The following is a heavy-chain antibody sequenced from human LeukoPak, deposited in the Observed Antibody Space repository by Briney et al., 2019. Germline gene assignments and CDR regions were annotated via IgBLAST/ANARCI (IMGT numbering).Heavy chain of an antibody. J-gene: IGHJ6*02. V-gene: IGHV3-53*05. CDR2: IYSGGGT. D-gene: IGHD6-19*01. Sequence: GGSLRLSCAASGFTVSSNYMSWVRQAPGKGLEWVSVIYSGGGTYYADSVKGRFTISRDNSKNTLYLQMNSLRAEDTAVYYCAREYSSGWPTYYYYGMDVWGQGTTVTVSS. CDR3: AREYSSGWPTYYYYGMDV. CDR1: GFTVSSNY.